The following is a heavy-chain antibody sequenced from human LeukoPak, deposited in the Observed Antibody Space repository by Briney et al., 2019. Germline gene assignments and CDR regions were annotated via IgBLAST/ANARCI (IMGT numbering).Heavy chain of an antibody. D-gene: IGHD5-12*01. CDR2: ISWSSGSI. V-gene: IGHV3-9*01. CDR3: AKKEDIVATISYFDY. Sequence: GGSLRLSCAASGFTFDDYAMHWVRQAPGKGLEWVSGISWSSGSIGYADSVKGRFTISRDNSKNTLYLQMNSLRAEDTAVYYCAKKEDIVATISYFDYWGQGTLVTVSS. CDR1: GFTFDDYA. J-gene: IGHJ4*02.